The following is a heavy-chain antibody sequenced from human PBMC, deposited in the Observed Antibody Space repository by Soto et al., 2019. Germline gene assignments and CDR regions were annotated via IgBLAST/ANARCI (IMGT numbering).Heavy chain of an antibody. CDR1: GGSISSSSYY. CDR2: IYYSGST. Sequence: PSETLSLTCAVSGGSISSSSYYWGWIRQPPGKGLEWIGSIYYSGSTYYNPSLKSRVTISVDTSKNQFSLKLSSVTAADTAVYYCARHSAVGATISDYWGQGTLVTVSS. V-gene: IGHV4-39*01. J-gene: IGHJ4*02. D-gene: IGHD1-26*01. CDR3: ARHSAVGATISDY.